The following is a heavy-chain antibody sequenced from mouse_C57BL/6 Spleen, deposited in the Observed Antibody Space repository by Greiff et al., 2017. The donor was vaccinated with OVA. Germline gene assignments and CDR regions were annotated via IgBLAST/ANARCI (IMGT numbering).Heavy chain of an antibody. V-gene: IGHV2-2*01. Sequence: QVQLQQSGPGLVQPSQSLSITCTVSGFSLTSYGVHWVRQSPGKGLEWLGVIWSGGSTDYNAAFISRLSISKDNSKSQVFFKMNSLQADDTAIYYCARTGITTVGEYYYAMDYWGQGTSVTVSS. CDR2: IWSGGST. J-gene: IGHJ4*01. CDR3: ARTGITTVGEYYYAMDY. D-gene: IGHD1-1*01. CDR1: GFSLTSYG.